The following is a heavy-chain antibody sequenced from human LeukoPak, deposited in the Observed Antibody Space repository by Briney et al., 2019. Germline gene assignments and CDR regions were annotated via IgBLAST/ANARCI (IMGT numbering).Heavy chain of an antibody. CDR3: ARDRLGGSCYYY. J-gene: IGHJ4*02. CDR1: GFTFSTYW. CDR2: IKQDGSEK. D-gene: IGHD2-15*01. Sequence: GGSLRLSCAASGFTFSTYWMSWVRQAPGKGLEWVANIKQDGSEKYYVDSVKGRFTISRDNARNSLYLQMNSLRAEDTAVYYCARDRLGGSCYYYWGQGTLVTVSS. V-gene: IGHV3-7*01.